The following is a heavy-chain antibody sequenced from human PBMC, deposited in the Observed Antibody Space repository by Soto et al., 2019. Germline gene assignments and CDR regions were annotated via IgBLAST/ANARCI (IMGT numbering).Heavy chain of an antibody. CDR2: ISVSGGST. D-gene: IGHD3-22*01. CDR1: GFTFRNYA. CDR3: AKGMYYYDSSGYRLFDY. Sequence: GGSLRLSCAASGFTFRNYAMNWVRQAPGKGLEWVSGISVSGGSTYYAASVKGRFTVSRDNSKNTVYLQMNSLRAEDTAVYFCAKGMYYYDSSGYRLFDYWGQGTLVTVSS. J-gene: IGHJ4*02. V-gene: IGHV3-23*01.